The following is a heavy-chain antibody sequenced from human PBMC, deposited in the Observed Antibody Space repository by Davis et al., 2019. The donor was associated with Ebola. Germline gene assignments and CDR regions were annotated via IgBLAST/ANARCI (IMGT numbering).Heavy chain of an antibody. D-gene: IGHD2-2*02. J-gene: IGHJ6*02. V-gene: IGHV4-34*01. CDR1: GGSFSGYY. CDR2: IIHSGST. Sequence: MPSETLSLTCAVYGGSFSGYYWSWIRQPPGKGLEWIGEIIHSGSTNYNPSLKSRVTISVDTSKNQFSLKLSSVTAADTAVYYCARGLPYQLLYVDYYYYGMDVWGQGTTVTVSS. CDR3: ARGLPYQLLYVDYYYYGMDV.